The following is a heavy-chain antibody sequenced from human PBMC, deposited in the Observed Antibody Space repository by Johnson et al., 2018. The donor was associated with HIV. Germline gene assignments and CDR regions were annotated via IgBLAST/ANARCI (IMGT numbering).Heavy chain of an antibody. CDR2: ISYDGSNK. Sequence: QVQLVESGGGVVQPGRSLRLSCAASGFTFSSYAMHWVRQAPGNGLEWVAVISYDGSNKYYADSVKGRFTISRDNSKNTLYLQMNSLRAEDTAVYYCATPRSEYQPDDAFDIWGQGTMVTVSS. V-gene: IGHV3-30*04. D-gene: IGHD2-2*01. CDR3: ATPRSEYQPDDAFDI. CDR1: GFTFSSYA. J-gene: IGHJ3*02.